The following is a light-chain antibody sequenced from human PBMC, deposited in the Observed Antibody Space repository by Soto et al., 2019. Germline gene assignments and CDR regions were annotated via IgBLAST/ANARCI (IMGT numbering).Light chain of an antibody. J-gene: IGLJ1*01. CDR2: EVV. CDR3: KSYAGSNTYV. Sequence: QSVLTQPRSVSASPGQSVTLSCSGTKNDIGVYDFVSWYQHHPGKAPRLIIYEVVQRPSGVPDRFSGSKSGNTASLTVSGLQAADEADYFCKSYAGSNTYVFGSGTKVTVL. V-gene: IGLV2-8*01. CDR1: KNDIGVYDF.